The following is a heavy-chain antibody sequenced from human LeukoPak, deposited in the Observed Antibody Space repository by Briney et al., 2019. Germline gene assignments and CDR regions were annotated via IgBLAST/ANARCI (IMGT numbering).Heavy chain of an antibody. J-gene: IGHJ3*02. CDR1: GLTFSSYA. D-gene: IGHD3-10*01. CDR2: ISGSGGST. Sequence: PGGSLRLSCAASGLTFSSYAMSWVRQAPGKGLEWVSAISGSGGSTYYADSVKGRFTISRDNSKNTLYLQMNSLRAEDTAVYYCAKSGGGVDAFDIWGQGTMDTVSS. CDR3: AKSGGGVDAFDI. V-gene: IGHV3-23*01.